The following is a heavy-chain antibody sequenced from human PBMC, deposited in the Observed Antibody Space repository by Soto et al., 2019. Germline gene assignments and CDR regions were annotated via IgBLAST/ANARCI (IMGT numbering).Heavy chain of an antibody. Sequence: SVKVSCKASGGTFSSYAISWVRQAPGQGLEWMGGIIPIFGTANYAQKFQGRVTITADESTSTAYMELSSLRSEDTAVYYCARPRITIFGVVYAFDIWGQGTMVTVSS. CDR3: ARPRITIFGVVYAFDI. CDR2: IIPIFGTA. CDR1: GGTFSSYA. D-gene: IGHD3-3*01. J-gene: IGHJ3*02. V-gene: IGHV1-69*13.